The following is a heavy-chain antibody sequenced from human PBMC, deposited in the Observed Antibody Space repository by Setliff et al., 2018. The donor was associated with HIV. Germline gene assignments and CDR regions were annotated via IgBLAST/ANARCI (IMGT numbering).Heavy chain of an antibody. J-gene: IGHJ4*02. CDR2: MYYSGST. D-gene: IGHD3-22*01. Sequence: PSETLSLTCTVSNGSISSHYWSWIRQPPGKRLEWIGNMYYSGSTNYNPSLKSRVTISVDRSQNHFSLKLSSVTAADTAVYYCAREVDYYDSSRYLLLYYFDSWGQGTLVTVS. V-gene: IGHV4-59*11. CDR3: AREVDYYDSSRYLLLYYFDS. CDR1: NGSISSHY.